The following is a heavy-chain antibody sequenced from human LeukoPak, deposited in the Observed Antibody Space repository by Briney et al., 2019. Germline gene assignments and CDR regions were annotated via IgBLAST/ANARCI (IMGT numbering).Heavy chain of an antibody. CDR2: ISYDGSNK. J-gene: IGHJ4*02. D-gene: IGHD3-3*01. CDR3: ARDALIHYYDFWSGYSNFDY. V-gene: IGHV3-30*04. CDR1: GFTFSSYA. Sequence: PGGSLRLSCAASGFTFSSYAMHWVRQAPGKGLEWVAVISYDGSNKYYADSVKGRFTISRDNSKNTLYLQTNSLRAEDTAVYYCARDALIHYYDFWSGYSNFDYWGQGTLVTVSS.